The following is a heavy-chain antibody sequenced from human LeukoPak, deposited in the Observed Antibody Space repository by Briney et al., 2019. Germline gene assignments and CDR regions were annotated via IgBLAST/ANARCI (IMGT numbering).Heavy chain of an antibody. CDR3: ARAAYSGYSSGWSFDY. D-gene: IGHD6-19*01. Sequence: GGSLRHFCAASGFSFSSYWMHWVRQAPGKGLVWVPRINSDGSSINYADSVKGRFTISRDNAKNTLYLQMNSLRAEDTAVYYCARAAYSGYSSGWSFDYWGQGTLVTVSS. J-gene: IGHJ4*02. CDR2: INSDGSSI. CDR1: GFSFSSYW. V-gene: IGHV3-74*01.